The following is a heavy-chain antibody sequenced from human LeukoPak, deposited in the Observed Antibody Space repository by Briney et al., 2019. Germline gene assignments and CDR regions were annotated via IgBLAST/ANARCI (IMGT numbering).Heavy chain of an antibody. V-gene: IGHV4-34*01. D-gene: IGHD6-19*01. CDR2: INHSGST. CDR1: GVSFSGYY. CDR3: ASDPLAVADVY. Sequence: PSDTLSLTCAVYGVSFSGYYCSWVRQPPGKGREWIGEINHSGSTNYNPSLKSRVTISVDTSKNQFSLKLSSVTAADTAVYYCASDPLAVADVYWGQGTLVTVSS. J-gene: IGHJ4*02.